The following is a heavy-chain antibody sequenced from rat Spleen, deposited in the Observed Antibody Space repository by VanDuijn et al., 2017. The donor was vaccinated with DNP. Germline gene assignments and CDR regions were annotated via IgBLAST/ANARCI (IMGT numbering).Heavy chain of an antibody. J-gene: IGHJ2*01. Sequence: EVQLQESGPGLVKPSQSLSLTCSVTGYSITRNYWGWIRKLPGNKMEWVGHISYSGSTTYNPSLKSRISITRDTSKNQFFLHLKSVTTEDTATYYCARWSDYFDYWGPGVVVTVSS. CDR2: ISYSGST. V-gene: IGHV3-1*01. CDR3: ARWSDYFDY. CDR1: GYSITRNY.